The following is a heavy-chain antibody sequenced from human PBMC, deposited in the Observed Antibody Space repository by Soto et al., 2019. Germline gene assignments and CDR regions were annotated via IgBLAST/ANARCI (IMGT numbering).Heavy chain of an antibody. D-gene: IGHD1-26*01. CDR3: ARGGQYSGSNWFDP. Sequence: ASVKVSCKASGGTFSSYTISWVRQAPGQGLEWMGRIIPILGIANYAQKFQGRVTITADKSTSTAYMELSSLRSEDTAVYDCARGGQYSGSNWFDPWGQGTLVTVSS. CDR1: GGTFSSYT. J-gene: IGHJ5*02. V-gene: IGHV1-69*02. CDR2: IIPILGIA.